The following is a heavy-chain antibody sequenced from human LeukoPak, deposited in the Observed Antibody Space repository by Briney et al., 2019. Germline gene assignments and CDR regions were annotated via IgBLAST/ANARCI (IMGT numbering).Heavy chain of an antibody. Sequence: SETLSLTCTVSGGSISSYYWSWIRQPPGKGLEWIGYIYYSGSTNYNPSLKSRVTISVDTSKNQFSLKLSSVTAADTAVYYCAKGQSTSSSWPAFCDYWGQGTLVTVSS. D-gene: IGHD6-13*01. V-gene: IGHV4-59*01. CDR3: AKGQSTSSSWPAFCDY. CDR2: IYYSGST. CDR1: GGSISSYY. J-gene: IGHJ4*02.